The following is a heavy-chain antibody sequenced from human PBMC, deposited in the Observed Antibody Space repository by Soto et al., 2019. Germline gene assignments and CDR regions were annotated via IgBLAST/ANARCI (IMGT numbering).Heavy chain of an antibody. V-gene: IGHV4-59*01. CDR2: IYYSGST. J-gene: IGHJ5*02. Sequence: QVQLQESGPGLVKPSETLSLTCTVSGGSISSYYWSWIRQPPGKGLEWIGYIYYSGSTNYNPSLKSRVTISVDTSKNQFSLKLSSVTAADTAVYYCARADYYGSGSYSPFDPWGQGTLVTVSS. CDR3: ARADYYGSGSYSPFDP. CDR1: GGSISSYY. D-gene: IGHD3-10*01.